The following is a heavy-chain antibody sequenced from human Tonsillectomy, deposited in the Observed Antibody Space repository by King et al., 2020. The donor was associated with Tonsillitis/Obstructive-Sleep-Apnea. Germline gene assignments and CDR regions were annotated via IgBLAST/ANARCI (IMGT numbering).Heavy chain of an antibody. V-gene: IGHV5-51*01. CDR1: GYSFTTYW. CDR3: AGYYDSSGYSLGAFDI. J-gene: IGHJ3*02. Sequence: QLVQSGAEVKKPGESLKISCQGSGYSFTTYWIAWVRQMPGKGLEWMGIIYPGDSDTRYSPSFQGQVTISADKSISTAYLQWSSLKASDTAMYYCAGYYDSSGYSLGAFDIWGQGTVVTVSS. CDR2: IYPGDSDT. D-gene: IGHD3-22*01.